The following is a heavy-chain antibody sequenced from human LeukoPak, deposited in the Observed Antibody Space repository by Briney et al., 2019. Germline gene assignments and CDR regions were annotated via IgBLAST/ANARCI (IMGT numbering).Heavy chain of an antibody. J-gene: IGHJ4*02. CDR3: ARGDSYGFLYYFDY. D-gene: IGHD5-18*01. CDR1: GFTFSSYD. V-gene: IGHV3-13*01. Sequence: PGGSLRLSCAASGFTFSSYDMHWVRQRTGGGLEWVSGIGTAGDTYYLGSVKGRFTISRDNAKNSLYLQMNSLRAEDMAVYYCARGDSYGFLYYFDYWGQGTLVTVSS. CDR2: IGTAGDT.